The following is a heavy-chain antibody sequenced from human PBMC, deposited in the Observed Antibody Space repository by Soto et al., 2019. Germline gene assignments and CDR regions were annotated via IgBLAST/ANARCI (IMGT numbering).Heavy chain of an antibody. V-gene: IGHV3-21*01. CDR3: ARADTAMFFGPRWFDP. J-gene: IGHJ5*02. D-gene: IGHD5-18*01. CDR1: GFTFSSYS. CDR2: ISSSSSYI. Sequence: VGSLRLSCAASGFTFSSYSMNWVRQAPGKGLEWVSSISSSSSYIYYADSVKGRFTISRDNAKNSLYLQMNSLRAEDTAVYYCARADTAMFFGPRWFDPWGQGTLVTVSS.